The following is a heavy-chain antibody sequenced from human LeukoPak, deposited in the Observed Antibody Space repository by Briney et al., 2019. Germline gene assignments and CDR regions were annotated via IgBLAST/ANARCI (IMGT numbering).Heavy chain of an antibody. V-gene: IGHV1-2*02. Sequence: ASVKVSCQASGYTFTGYYMHWVRQAPGQGLEWMGWINPNSGGTNYAQKFQGRVTMTRDTSISTAYMELSRLRSDDTAVYYCARVVAQESHYGSGSYFPWFDPWGQGTLVTVSS. CDR3: ARVVAQESHYGSGSYFPWFDP. D-gene: IGHD3-10*01. CDR1: GYTFTGYY. CDR2: INPNSGGT. J-gene: IGHJ5*02.